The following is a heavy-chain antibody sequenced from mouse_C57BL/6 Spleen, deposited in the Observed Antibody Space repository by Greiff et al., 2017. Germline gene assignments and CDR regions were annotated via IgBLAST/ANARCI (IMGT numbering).Heavy chain of an antibody. CDR2: INPYNGGT. CDR1: GYTFTDYY. D-gene: IGHD3-2*02. V-gene: IGHV1-19*01. Sequence: VQLQQSGPVLVKPGASVKMSCKASGYTFTDYYMNWVKQSHGKSLEWIGVINPYNGGTSYNQKFKGKATLTVDKSASTAYMELNSLTSEDSAVYYGARSPSGPYYYAMDYWGQGTSVTVSS. CDR3: ARSPSGPYYYAMDY. J-gene: IGHJ4*01.